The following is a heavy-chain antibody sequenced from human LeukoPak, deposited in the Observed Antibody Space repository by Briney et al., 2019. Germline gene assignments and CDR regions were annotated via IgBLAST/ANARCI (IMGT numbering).Heavy chain of an antibody. V-gene: IGHV3-23*01. J-gene: IGHJ6*02. Sequence: PGGSLRLSCAASGFTFSSYAMSWVRQAPGKGLEWVSAISGSGGSTYYADSVKGRFTISRDNSKNTLYLQMNSLRAEDTAVYYCANVGSSWIVYYYYGMDVWGQGTTVTASS. CDR3: ANVGSSWIVYYYYGMDV. D-gene: IGHD6-13*01. CDR2: ISGSGGST. CDR1: GFTFSSYA.